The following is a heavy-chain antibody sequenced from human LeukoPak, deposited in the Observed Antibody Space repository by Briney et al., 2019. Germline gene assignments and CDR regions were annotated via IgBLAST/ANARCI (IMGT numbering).Heavy chain of an antibody. D-gene: IGHD3-22*01. Sequence: GGSLRLSCAASGFTFSTYAMHWVRQAPGKGLEWVAVISYDGSNKYYADSVKGRFTISRDNSKNTLHLQMISLRAEDTAVYYCARDFTHYYYDSSDYEGYFQHCGQGTLVTVSS. CDR1: GFTFSTYA. CDR2: ISYDGSNK. V-gene: IGHV3-30*04. J-gene: IGHJ1*01. CDR3: ARDFTHYYYDSSDYEGYFQH.